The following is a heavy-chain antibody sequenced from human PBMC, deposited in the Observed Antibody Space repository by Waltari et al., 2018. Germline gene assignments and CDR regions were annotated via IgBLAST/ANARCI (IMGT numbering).Heavy chain of an antibody. D-gene: IGHD4-17*01. CDR3: ARGGDYPYYYYYYYMDV. V-gene: IGHV4-38-2*02. CDR2: IYHSGST. Sequence: QVQLQESGPGLVKPSETLSLTCTVSGYSISSGYYWGWIRQPPGKGLEWIGSIYHSGSTYYNPSLKSRVTISVDTSKNQFSLKLSSVTAADTAVYYCARGGDYPYYYYYYYMDVWGKGTTVTVSS. J-gene: IGHJ6*03. CDR1: GYSISSGYY.